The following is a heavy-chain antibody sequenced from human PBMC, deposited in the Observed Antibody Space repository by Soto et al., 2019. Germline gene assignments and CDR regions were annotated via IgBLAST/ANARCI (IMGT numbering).Heavy chain of an antibody. V-gene: IGHV4-28*01. Sequence: PSETLSVTCAVSCYPISSSNWWGWIRQPPGKGLEWIGYIYYSGTTYYNPSLKSRVTMSVDTSKNQFSLKLTSVTAVDTAVYYCARREIQGPIDYWGQGTLVT. D-gene: IGHD1-26*01. J-gene: IGHJ4*02. CDR1: CYPISSSNW. CDR2: IYYSGTT. CDR3: ARREIQGPIDY.